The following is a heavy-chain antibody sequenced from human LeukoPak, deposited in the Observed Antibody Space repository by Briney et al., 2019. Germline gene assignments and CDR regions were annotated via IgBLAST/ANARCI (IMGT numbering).Heavy chain of an antibody. CDR1: GFTFSDYY. V-gene: IGHV3-11*04. J-gene: IGHJ4*02. CDR3: ARDTRMITFGGVIVPTFDY. D-gene: IGHD3-16*02. Sequence: GGSLRLSCAASGFTFSDYYMSWIRQAPGKGLEWVSYISSSGSTIYYADSVKGRFTISRDNAKNSLYLQMNSLRAEDTAVYYCARDTRMITFGGVIVPTFDYWGQGTLVTVSS. CDR2: ISSSGSTI.